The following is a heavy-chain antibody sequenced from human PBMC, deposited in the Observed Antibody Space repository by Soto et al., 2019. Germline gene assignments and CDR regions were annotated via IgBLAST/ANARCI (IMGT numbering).Heavy chain of an antibody. CDR2: IYYSGST. V-gene: IGHV4-59*01. J-gene: IGHJ6*03. CDR3: ARVSPAYYDFWSGYFARNYYYYYYMDV. D-gene: IGHD3-3*01. CDR1: GGSISSYY. Sequence: PSETLSLTCTVSGGSISSYYWSWIRQPPGKGLEWIGYIYYSGSTNYNPSLKSRVTISVDTSKNQFSLKLSSVTAADTAVYYCARVSPAYYDFWSGYFARNYYYYYYMDVWGKGTTVTVSS.